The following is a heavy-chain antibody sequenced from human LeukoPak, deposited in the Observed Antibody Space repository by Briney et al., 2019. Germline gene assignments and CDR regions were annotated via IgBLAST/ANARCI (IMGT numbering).Heavy chain of an antibody. D-gene: IGHD3-10*01. J-gene: IGHJ4*02. V-gene: IGHV3-21*01. CDR1: GFTLSSYS. CDR2: ISSSSSYI. Sequence: GGSLRLSCAASGFTLSSYSMNWVRQAPGKGLEWVSSISSSSSYIYYADSVKGRFTISRDNAKNSLYLQMNSLRAEDTAVYYCARASSGYYATGWGQGTLVTVSS. CDR3: ARASSGYYATG.